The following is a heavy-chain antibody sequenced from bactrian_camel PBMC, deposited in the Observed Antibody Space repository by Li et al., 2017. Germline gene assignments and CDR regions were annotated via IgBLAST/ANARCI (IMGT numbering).Heavy chain of an antibody. Sequence: VQLVESGGGLVHPGGSLRLSCAASGFSFGGSGMSWVRQAPGKGLEWVSTISSGGDSTYYADSVRGRFTISRDNAKNTMYLQMNSLKPEDTAVYYCTTLWRVDYAVFGYWGQGTQVTVS. CDR1: GFSFGGSG. CDR3: TTLWRVDYAVFGY. J-gene: IGHJ6*01. V-gene: IGHV3S40*01. D-gene: IGHD4*01. CDR2: ISSGGDST.